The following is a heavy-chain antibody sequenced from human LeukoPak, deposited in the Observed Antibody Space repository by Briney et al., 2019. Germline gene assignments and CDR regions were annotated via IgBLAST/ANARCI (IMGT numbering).Heavy chain of an antibody. CDR3: ARGGNVDVVVPAARPYYFDY. CDR1: GGSFSGYY. CDR2: INHSGST. J-gene: IGHJ4*02. Sequence: PSETLSLTCAVYGGSFSGYYWSWIRQPPGKGLEWSGEINHSGSTNYNPSLKSRVTISVDTPKNQFSLKLSSVTAADTAVYYCARGGNVDVVVPAARPYYFDYWGQGTLVTVSS. V-gene: IGHV4-34*01. D-gene: IGHD2-2*01.